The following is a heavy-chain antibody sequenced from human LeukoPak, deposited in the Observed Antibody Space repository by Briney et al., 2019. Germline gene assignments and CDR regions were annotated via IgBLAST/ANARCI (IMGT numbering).Heavy chain of an antibody. CDR1: GGSFSGYY. CDR3: AREGYYYMDV. V-gene: IGHV4-34*01. J-gene: IGHJ6*03. CDR2: INHSGST. Sequence: SETLSLTCAVYGGSFSGYYWSWIRQPPGKGLEWIGEINHSGSTNYNPSLKSRVTISVDTSKNQFSLKLSSVTAADTAVYCCAREGYYYMDVWGKGTTVTISS.